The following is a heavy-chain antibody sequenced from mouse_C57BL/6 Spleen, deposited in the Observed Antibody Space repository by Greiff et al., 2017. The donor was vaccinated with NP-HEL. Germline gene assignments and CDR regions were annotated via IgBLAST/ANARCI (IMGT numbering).Heavy chain of an antibody. CDR1: GYTFTSYW. CDR2: IDPSDSYT. J-gene: IGHJ3*01. Sequence: QVQLQQSGAELVMPGASVKLSCKASGYTFTSYWMHWVKQRPGQGLEWIGEIDPSDSYTNYNQKFKGKSTLTVDKFSSTAYMQLSSLTSEDSAVYYCARDYYGTKGWFAYWGQGTLVTVSA. V-gene: IGHV1-69*01. D-gene: IGHD1-1*01. CDR3: ARDYYGTKGWFAY.